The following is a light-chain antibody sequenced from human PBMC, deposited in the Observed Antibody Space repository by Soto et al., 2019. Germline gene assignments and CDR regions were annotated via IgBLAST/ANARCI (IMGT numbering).Light chain of an antibody. CDR3: VLYMGSGIS. J-gene: IGLJ3*02. CDR1: SGSVSTSYY. CDR2: STN. V-gene: IGLV8-61*01. Sequence: QTVVTQEPSFSVSPGGTVTLTCGLSSGSVSTSYYPSWYQQTPGQAPRTLIYSTNTRSSGVPDRFSGSILGNKAALTITGAQADDESDYYCVLYMGSGISFGGGTKLTV.